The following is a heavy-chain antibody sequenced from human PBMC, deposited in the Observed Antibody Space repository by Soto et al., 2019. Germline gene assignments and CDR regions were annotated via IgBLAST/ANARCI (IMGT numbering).Heavy chain of an antibody. CDR3: ARHGSGSQYPIDH. J-gene: IGHJ4*02. Sequence: SETLSVTCAVSDGSISGSTCYCAWIRQPPGKGLEYIGSTYYSGRTYYNPSLKSRVTVSVDTSKNQFSLNLNSVTAADTAVYYCARHGSGSQYPIDHWGQGTLVTVSS. D-gene: IGHD3-10*01. CDR2: TYYSGRT. CDR1: DGSISGSTCY. V-gene: IGHV4-39*01.